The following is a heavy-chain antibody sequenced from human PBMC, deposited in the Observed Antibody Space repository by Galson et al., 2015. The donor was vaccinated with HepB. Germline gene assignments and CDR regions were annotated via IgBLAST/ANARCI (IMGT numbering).Heavy chain of an antibody. CDR1: GGSISSSSYY. D-gene: IGHD2-2*01. CDR3: ARVRRLYCSSTSCYLFDY. J-gene: IGHJ4*02. CDR2: IYYNGST. Sequence: ETLSLTCTVSGGSISSSSYYWGWIRQPPGKGLEWIGSIYYNGSTYYNPSLKSRVTISVDTSKNQFSLKLSSVTAADTAVYYCARVRRLYCSSTSCYLFDYWGQGTLVTVSS. V-gene: IGHV4-39*07.